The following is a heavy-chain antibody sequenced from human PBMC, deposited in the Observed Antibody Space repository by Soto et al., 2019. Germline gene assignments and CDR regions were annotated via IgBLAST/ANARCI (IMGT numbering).Heavy chain of an antibody. J-gene: IGHJ6*02. CDR2: IIPIFGTA. V-gene: IGHV1-69*12. Sequence: QVQLVQSGAEVKKPGSSVKVSCKASGGTFSRYGISWVRQAPGQGLEWMGGIIPIFGTANYAQKFQGRVTITADESTSTAYMELSSLRSEDTAVYYCASQTGTTGNSYYGMDVWGQGTTVTVSS. D-gene: IGHD1-1*01. CDR3: ASQTGTTGNSYYGMDV. CDR1: GGTFSRYG.